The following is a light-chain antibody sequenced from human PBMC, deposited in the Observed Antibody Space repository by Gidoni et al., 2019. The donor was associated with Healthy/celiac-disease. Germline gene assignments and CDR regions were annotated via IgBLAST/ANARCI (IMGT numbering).Light chain of an antibody. J-gene: IGKJ2*01. CDR2: CAA. Sequence: IVMTQSPDSLAVSRGERATINCKASQSVLYSSNNKNYLAWYQQKPGQPPKLLIYCAATREAGVPDRFSGSGSGTDVSLTISSLQAEDVAVYYCQQYYSTPPYTFGQGTKLEIK. V-gene: IGKV4-1*01. CDR1: QSVLYSSNNKNY. CDR3: QQYYSTPPYT.